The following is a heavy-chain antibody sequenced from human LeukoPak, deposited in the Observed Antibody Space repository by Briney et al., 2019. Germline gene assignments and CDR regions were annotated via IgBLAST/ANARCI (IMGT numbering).Heavy chain of an antibody. D-gene: IGHD6-19*01. CDR3: ARGIAVAKGWFDP. CDR2: IIPIFGTA. V-gene: IGHV1-69*05. CDR1: GGTFSSYA. J-gene: IGHJ5*02. Sequence: SVKASCKASGGTFSSYAISWVRQAPGQGLEWMGRIIPIFGTANYAQKFQGRVTITTDESTSTAYMELSSLRSEDTAVYYCARGIAVAKGWFDPWGQGTLVTVSS.